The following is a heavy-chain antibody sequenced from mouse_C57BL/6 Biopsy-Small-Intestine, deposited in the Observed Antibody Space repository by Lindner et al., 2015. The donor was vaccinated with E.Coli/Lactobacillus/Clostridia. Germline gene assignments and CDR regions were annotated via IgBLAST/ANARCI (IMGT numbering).Heavy chain of an antibody. Sequence: VQLQESGAELARPGASVKVSCKASGYTFISYGIIWVKQRTGQGLEWIGEIYPRSGNTYYNEKFKGKATLTADKSSSTAYMELRSLTSEDSAVYFCARSGQDYYGSSSYYFDYWGQGTTLTVSS. CDR3: ARSGQDYYGSSSYYFDY. J-gene: IGHJ2*01. CDR2: IYPRSGNT. CDR1: GYTFISYG. V-gene: IGHV1-81*01. D-gene: IGHD1-1*01.